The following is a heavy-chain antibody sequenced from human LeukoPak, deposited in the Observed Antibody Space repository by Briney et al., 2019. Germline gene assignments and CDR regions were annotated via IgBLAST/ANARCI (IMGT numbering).Heavy chain of an antibody. Sequence: PGGSLRLSCAASGFTFSTAWMIWVRQAPGKGLEWVGRVKTKADGGTTDYAAPVKGRFTITRDDSKNTVHLQMNSLKAEDTAVYYCTTEDFWGQGTLVTVSS. CDR3: TTEDF. V-gene: IGHV3-15*01. CDR1: GFTFSTAW. CDR2: VKTKADGGTT. D-gene: IGHD3/OR15-3a*01. J-gene: IGHJ3*01.